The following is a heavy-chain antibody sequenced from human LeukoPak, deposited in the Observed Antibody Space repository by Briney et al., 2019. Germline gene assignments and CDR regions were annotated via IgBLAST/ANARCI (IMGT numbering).Heavy chain of an antibody. Sequence: PGGSLRRSCAASGFTFSDYYMSWIRQPPGKGLEWVSYISSSSSYTNYADSVKGRFTISRDSAKNSLYLQMNSLRAEDTAMYYCARVITGTTWAPDYWGQGTLVTVSS. J-gene: IGHJ4*02. CDR1: GFTFSDYY. CDR3: ARVITGTTWAPDY. D-gene: IGHD1-20*01. CDR2: ISSSSSYT. V-gene: IGHV3-11*06.